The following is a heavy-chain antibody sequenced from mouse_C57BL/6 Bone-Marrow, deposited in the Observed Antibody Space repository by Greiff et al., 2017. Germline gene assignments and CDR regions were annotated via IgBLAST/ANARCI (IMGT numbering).Heavy chain of an antibody. CDR2: IDPEDGET. CDR1: GFNITDYY. CDR3: ARSRFAY. J-gene: IGHJ3*01. Sequence: DVKLQESGAELVKPGASVKLSCTASGFNITDYYMHWVKQRTEQGLEWIGRIDPEDGETKYAPKFQGKATITADTSSNTAYLQLSSLTSEDTAVYYCARSRFAYWGQGTLVTVSA. V-gene: IGHV14-2*01.